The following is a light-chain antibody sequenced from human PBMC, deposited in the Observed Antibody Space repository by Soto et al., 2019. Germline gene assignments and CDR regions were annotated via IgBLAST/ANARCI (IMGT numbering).Light chain of an antibody. Sequence: DIVMTQSPATVSVSPGERATLSCRASQSVSNNLAWYQQKPGRAPRLLIYGASTRASGIPARFSGSGSGTEFNLTISSLQSEDFAIYYCRHYNNWPPETFGQGTKVDIK. CDR2: GAS. CDR1: QSVSNN. J-gene: IGKJ1*01. CDR3: RHYNNWPPET. V-gene: IGKV3D-15*01.